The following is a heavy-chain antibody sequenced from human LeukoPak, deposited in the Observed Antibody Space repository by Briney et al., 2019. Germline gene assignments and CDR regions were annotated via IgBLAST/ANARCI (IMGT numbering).Heavy chain of an antibody. CDR1: GYSISSGYY. D-gene: IGHD3-22*01. CDR2: IYHSGST. Sequence: SETLSLTCTVSGYSISSGYYWGWIRQPPGKGLEWIGSIYHSGSTYYNPSLKSRVTISVDTSKNQFSLKPSSVTAADTAVYYCARALWDYDSSGYYHWGQGTLVTVSS. V-gene: IGHV4-38-2*02. CDR3: ARALWDYDSSGYYH. J-gene: IGHJ5*02.